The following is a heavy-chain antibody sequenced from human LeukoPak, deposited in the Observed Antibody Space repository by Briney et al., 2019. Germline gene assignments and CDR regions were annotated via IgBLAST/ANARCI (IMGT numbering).Heavy chain of an antibody. CDR2: INSDGSST. V-gene: IGHV3-74*01. J-gene: IGHJ5*02. CDR1: GLTFSSYW. Sequence: PGGSLRPSCAASGLTFSSYWMHWVRQAPGKGLVCVSRINSDGSSTTYADSVKGRFTISRDNAKNTLYLQMNSLRAEDTAVYYCTRGFAVNWFDPWGQGTLVTVSS. CDR3: TRGFAVNWFDP. D-gene: IGHD3-16*01.